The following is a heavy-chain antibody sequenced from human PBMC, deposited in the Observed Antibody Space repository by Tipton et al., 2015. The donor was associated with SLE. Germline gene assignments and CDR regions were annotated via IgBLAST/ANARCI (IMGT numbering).Heavy chain of an antibody. CDR1: GGTFSSYA. CDR2: ISAYNGNT. Sequence: QLVQSGAEVKKPGASVKVSCKASGGTFSSYAISWVRQAPGQGLEWMGWISAYNGNTNYAQKLQGRVTMTTDTSTSTAYMELRSLRSDDTAVYYCARERYSSGWLDGFDYWGQGTLVTVSS. D-gene: IGHD6-19*01. J-gene: IGHJ4*02. V-gene: IGHV1-18*01. CDR3: ARERYSSGWLDGFDY.